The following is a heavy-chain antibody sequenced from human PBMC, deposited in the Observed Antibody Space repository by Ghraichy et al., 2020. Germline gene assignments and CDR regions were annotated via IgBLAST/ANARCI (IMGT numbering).Heavy chain of an antibody. CDR1: GCSISSSTHY. Sequence: SQTLSLTCTVTGCSISSSTHYWGWIRQPPGKGLEWIGTISYSGSTYYNPSLKSRVTISVDTSKNQFSLKLCSVTAADTAVYYCARDAGLVRGDPYNWLDPWDQGALVTIA. V-gene: IGHV4-39*07. D-gene: IGHD3-10*01. CDR3: ARDAGLVRGDPYNWLDP. CDR2: ISYSGST. J-gene: IGHJ5*02.